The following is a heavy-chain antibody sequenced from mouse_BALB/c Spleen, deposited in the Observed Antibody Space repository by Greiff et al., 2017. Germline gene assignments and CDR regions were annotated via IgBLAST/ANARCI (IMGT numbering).Heavy chain of an antibody. D-gene: IGHD2-1*01. CDR1: GFAFSSYD. J-gene: IGHJ4*01. V-gene: IGHV5-12-1*01. CDR3: ARHGGNYHVYAMDY. Sequence: EVKVVESGGGLVKPGGSLKLSCAASGFAFSSYDMSWVRQTPVKRLEWVAYISSGGGSTYYPDTVKGRFTISRDNAKNTLYLQMSSLKSEDTAMYYCARHGGNYHVYAMDYWGQGTSVTVSS. CDR2: ISSGGGST.